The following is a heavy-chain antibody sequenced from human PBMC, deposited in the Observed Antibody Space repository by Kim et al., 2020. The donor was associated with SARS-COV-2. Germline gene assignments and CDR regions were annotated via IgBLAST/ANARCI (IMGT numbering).Heavy chain of an antibody. V-gene: IGHV1-69*13. D-gene: IGHD3-22*01. Sequence: SVKVSCKASGGTFSSYAISWVRQAPGQGLEWMGGIIPIFGTANYAQKFQGRVTITADESTSTAYMELSSLRSEDTAVYYCARVATAYYYDSSGYGMGLDYWGQGTLVTVSS. CDR2: IIPIFGTA. J-gene: IGHJ4*02. CDR1: GGTFSSYA. CDR3: ARVATAYYYDSSGYGMGLDY.